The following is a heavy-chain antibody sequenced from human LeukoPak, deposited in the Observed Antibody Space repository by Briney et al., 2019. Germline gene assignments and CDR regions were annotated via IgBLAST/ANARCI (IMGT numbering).Heavy chain of an antibody. CDR2: ISAYSGNT. V-gene: IGHV1-18*04. CDR1: GFTFTSYG. J-gene: IGHJ5*02. Sequence: GASVKVSCKASGFTFTSYGFSWVRQAPGQGLEWMGWISAYSGNTNFAQKLQGRVTMTTDTSTSTAYMELRSLRSDDTAVYHCAKNTRPGAGAGMGLFDPWGQGTLVTVSS. D-gene: IGHD6-13*01. CDR3: AKNTRPGAGAGMGLFDP.